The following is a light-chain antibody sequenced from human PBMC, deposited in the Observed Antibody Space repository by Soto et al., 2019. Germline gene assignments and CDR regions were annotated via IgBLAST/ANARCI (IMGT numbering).Light chain of an antibody. V-gene: IGLV7-46*01. CDR1: TGAVTSGHY. Sequence: QAVVTQEPSLTVSPGGTVTLTCGSSTGAVTSGHYPYWFQQKPGQAPRTLIYDTSNKHSWTPARFSGSILGGKAALTLSGAQPEDEAEYYCLLSYSGARGVFGGGTKVTVL. CDR2: DTS. J-gene: IGLJ2*01. CDR3: LLSYSGARGV.